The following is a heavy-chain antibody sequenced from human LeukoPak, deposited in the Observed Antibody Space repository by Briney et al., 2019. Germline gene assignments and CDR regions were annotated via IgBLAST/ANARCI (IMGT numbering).Heavy chain of an antibody. CDR1: GYTFSGYY. CDR2: ISAYNGDT. Sequence: ASVKVSCKASGYTFSGYYMHWVRQAPGQGLEWMGWISAYNGDTNCAQKLQGRVTMTTDTSTSTAYMELRSLRSDDTAVYYCARSPYSSSWYRWFDPWGQGTLVTVSS. J-gene: IGHJ5*02. D-gene: IGHD6-13*01. V-gene: IGHV1-18*04. CDR3: ARSPYSSSWYRWFDP.